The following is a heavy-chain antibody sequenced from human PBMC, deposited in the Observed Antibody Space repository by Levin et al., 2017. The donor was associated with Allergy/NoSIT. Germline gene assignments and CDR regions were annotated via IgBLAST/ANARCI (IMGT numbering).Heavy chain of an antibody. CDR2: ISHDGSNI. Sequence: GGSLRLSCTTSEFTFSSYAMDWVRQAPGKGLEWLAVISHDGSNIFYGDSVKGRFTISRDDSKNMLYLQMDSLKPEDTAVYYCARGATNWFDRWGQGTLVTVSS. V-gene: IGHV3-30-3*01. CDR1: EFTFSSYA. CDR3: ARGATNWFDR. J-gene: IGHJ5*02.